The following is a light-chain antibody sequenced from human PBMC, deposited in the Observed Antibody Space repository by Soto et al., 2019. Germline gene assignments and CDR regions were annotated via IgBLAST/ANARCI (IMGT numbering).Light chain of an antibody. Sequence: EIVMTHSPATLSVSPCEGATLSSRASQSISSNLAWYQQKLGQAPRLLIYRASTRATGIPARFSGSGSGTEFTLTISSLQSEDFALYYCHQYENWPQTFGQGTKVDIK. J-gene: IGKJ1*01. V-gene: IGKV3-15*01. CDR3: HQYENWPQT. CDR1: QSISSN. CDR2: RAS.